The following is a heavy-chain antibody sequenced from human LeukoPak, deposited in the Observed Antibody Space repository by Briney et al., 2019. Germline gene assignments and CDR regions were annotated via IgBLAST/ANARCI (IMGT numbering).Heavy chain of an antibody. CDR1: GGYISSYY. CDR2: IYYSGST. CDR3: SRATSTWRPFDY. Sequence: SETLSLTCTVSGGYISSYYWSWIRQPPGKGLEWIGYIYYSGSTNYNPSLKSRLTISVDTSKNQFSLKLTSVTAADTAVYYCSRATSTWRPFDYWGQGALVTVSS. V-gene: IGHV4-59*01. D-gene: IGHD6-13*01. J-gene: IGHJ4*02.